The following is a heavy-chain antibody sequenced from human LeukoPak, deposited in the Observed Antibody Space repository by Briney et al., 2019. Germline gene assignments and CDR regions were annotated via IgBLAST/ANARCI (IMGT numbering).Heavy chain of an antibody. CDR3: ARARGSGSYRGAFDI. CDR2: ISSSSSYI. V-gene: IGHV3-21*01. Sequence: GGSLRLSCAASGFTFSSYSMIWVRQAPGKGLEWVSSISSSSSYIYYADSVKGRFTISRDNAKNSLYLQMNSLRAEDTAVYYCARARGSGSYRGAFDIWGQGTMVTVSS. J-gene: IGHJ3*02. D-gene: IGHD1-26*01. CDR1: GFTFSSYS.